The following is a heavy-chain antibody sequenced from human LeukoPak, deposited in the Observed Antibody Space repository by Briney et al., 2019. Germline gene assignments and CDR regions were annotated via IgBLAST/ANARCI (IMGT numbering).Heavy chain of an antibody. CDR2: ISYDGSNK. J-gene: IGHJ4*02. CDR3: ADGVFGSGGNY. CDR1: GFTFSSYA. D-gene: IGHD3-10*01. V-gene: IGHV3-30*04. Sequence: PGRSLRLSCAASGFTFSSYAMHWVRQAPGKGLEWVAVISYDGSNKYYADSVKGRFTISRDNSKNTLYLQMNSLRAEDTAVYYCADGVFGSGGNYWGQGTLVTVSS.